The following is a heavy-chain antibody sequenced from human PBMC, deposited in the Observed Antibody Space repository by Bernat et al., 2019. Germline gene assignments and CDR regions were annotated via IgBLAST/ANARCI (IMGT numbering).Heavy chain of an antibody. Sequence: QVQLQESGPGLVKPSETLSLTCAVSDYSISSGYYWGWVRQPPGKGLEWIGSIYHSGSTYYNPSLKSRVTISVDTSKNHFSLKLSSVTAADTAVYYCASHSASWYGVGGYWGQGTLVTVSS. CDR3: ASHSASWYGVGGY. CDR1: DYSISSGYY. V-gene: IGHV4-38-2*01. D-gene: IGHD6-13*01. CDR2: IYHSGST. J-gene: IGHJ4*02.